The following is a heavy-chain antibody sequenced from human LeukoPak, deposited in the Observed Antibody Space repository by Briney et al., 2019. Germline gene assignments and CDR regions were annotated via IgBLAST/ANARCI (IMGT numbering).Heavy chain of an antibody. CDR3: ARDPAVVVVGFYYYGMDV. V-gene: IGHV1-46*01. J-gene: IGHJ6*02. Sequence: GASVKVSCKACGYTFTSYYMHWVRQAPGQGLEWMGIINPSGGSTSYAQKFQGRVTMTRDTSTSTVYMELSSLRSEDTAVYHWARDPAVVVVGFYYYGMDVWGQGTTVTVSS. CDR2: INPSGGST. CDR1: GYTFTSYY. D-gene: IGHD2-15*01.